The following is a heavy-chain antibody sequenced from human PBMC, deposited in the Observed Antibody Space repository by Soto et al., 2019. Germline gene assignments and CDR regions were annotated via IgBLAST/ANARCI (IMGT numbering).Heavy chain of an antibody. V-gene: IGHV5-51*03. J-gene: IGHJ6*03. CDR2: IYPGDSDT. CDR1: GYSLTSYW. D-gene: IGHD2-2*01. CDR3: ARRTYQLLPRSVAYPANENYYYYMDV. Sequence: EVQLVQSGAEVKKPGESLKISCKGSGYSLTSYWIGWVRQMPGKGLEWMGIIYPGDSDTRYSPSFQGQVTISADKSISTAYLQWSSLKASDTAMYYCARRTYQLLPRSVAYPANENYYYYMDVWGKGTTVTVSS.